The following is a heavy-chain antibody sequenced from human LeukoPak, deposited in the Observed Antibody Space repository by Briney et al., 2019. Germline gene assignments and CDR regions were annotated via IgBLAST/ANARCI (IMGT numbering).Heavy chain of an antibody. J-gene: IGHJ3*02. CDR1: GGSINNYY. CDR3: ARGRYCSADICSGGDAFDT. CDR2: IYTRGST. V-gene: IGHV4-4*07. D-gene: IGHD2-15*01. Sequence: SETLSLTCTVSGGSINNYYWSWIRQPAGKGLEWIGRIYTRGSTNYNPSLKSRVTMSVDTSKNQFSLKLSSVTAADTAVYYCARGRYCSADICSGGDAFDTWGQGTMVSVSS.